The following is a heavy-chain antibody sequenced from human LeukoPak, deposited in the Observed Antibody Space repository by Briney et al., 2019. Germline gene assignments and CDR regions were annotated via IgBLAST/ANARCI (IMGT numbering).Heavy chain of an antibody. J-gene: IGHJ3*02. CDR1: GYSFTSYW. Sequence: GESLKISCKGSGYSFTSYWIGWVRQMPGKGLEWMGIIYPGDSDTRYSPSFQGQVTIPADKSISTAYLQWSSLKASDTAMYYCARPKSPYYDFWSGYHDAFDIWGQGTMVTVSS. V-gene: IGHV5-51*01. D-gene: IGHD3-3*01. CDR2: IYPGDSDT. CDR3: ARPKSPYYDFWSGYHDAFDI.